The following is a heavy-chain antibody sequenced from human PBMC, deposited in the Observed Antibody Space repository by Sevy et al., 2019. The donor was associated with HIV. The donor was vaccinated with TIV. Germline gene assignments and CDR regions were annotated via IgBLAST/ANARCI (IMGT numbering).Heavy chain of an antibody. CDR2: INPNSGGT. CDR1: GYTFTGYY. D-gene: IGHD5-12*01. J-gene: IGHJ4*02. V-gene: IGHV1-2*02. Sequence: ASVKVSCKASGYTFTGYYMHWVRQAPGQGLEWMGWINPNSGGTNYVQKFQGRVTMTRDTSISTAYMELSRLRSDDTAVYYCARNVEMATIIGYWGQGTLVTVSS. CDR3: ARNVEMATIIGY.